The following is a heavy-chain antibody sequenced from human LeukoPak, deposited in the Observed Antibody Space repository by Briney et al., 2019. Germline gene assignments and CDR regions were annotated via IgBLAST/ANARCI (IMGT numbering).Heavy chain of an antibody. Sequence: GGSLRLSCAASGFTFSNAWMSWVRQAPGKGLEWVGRIKSKTDGGTTDYAAPVKGRFTISRDDSKNTLYLQMNSLKTEDTAVYYCTSQDIVVVAPDLYYMDVWGKGTTVTVSS. CDR2: IKSKTDGGTT. V-gene: IGHV3-15*01. CDR1: GFTFSNAW. CDR3: TSQDIVVVAPDLYYMDV. D-gene: IGHD2-15*01. J-gene: IGHJ6*03.